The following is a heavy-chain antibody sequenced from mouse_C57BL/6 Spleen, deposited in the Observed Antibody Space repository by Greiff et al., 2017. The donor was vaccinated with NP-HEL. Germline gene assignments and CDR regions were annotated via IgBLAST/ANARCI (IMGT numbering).Heavy chain of an antibody. V-gene: IGHV5-17*01. CDR3: ARHRIYYYGSSYGYFDV. D-gene: IGHD1-1*01. CDR2: ISSGSSTI. J-gene: IGHJ1*03. Sequence: EVMLVESGGGLVKPGGSLKLSCAASGFTFSDYGMHWVRQAPEKGLEWVAYISSGSSTIYYADTVKGRFTISRDNAKNTLFLQMTSLRSEDTAMYYCARHRIYYYGSSYGYFDVWGTGTTVTVSS. CDR1: GFTFSDYG.